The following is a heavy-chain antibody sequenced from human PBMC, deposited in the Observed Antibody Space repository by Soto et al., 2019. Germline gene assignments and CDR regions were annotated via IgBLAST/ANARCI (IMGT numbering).Heavy chain of an antibody. D-gene: IGHD2-15*01. Sequence: ASVKVSCKASGYTFTSYGISWVRQAPGQGLGWMGWISAYNGNTNYAQKLQGRVTMTTDTSTSTAYMELRSLRSDDTAVYYCARPGDIVVDYYYGMGVWGQGTTVTVSS. CDR1: GYTFTSYG. CDR2: ISAYNGNT. V-gene: IGHV1-18*04. CDR3: ARPGDIVVDYYYGMGV. J-gene: IGHJ6*02.